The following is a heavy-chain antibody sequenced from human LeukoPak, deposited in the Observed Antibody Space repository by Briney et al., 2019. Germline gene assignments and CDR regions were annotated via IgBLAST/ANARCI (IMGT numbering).Heavy chain of an antibody. CDR1: GGTFSSYA. Sequence: RASVKVSCKASGGTFSSYAISWVRQAPGQGLEWMGWINPNSGGTNYAQKFQGRVTMTRDTSISTAYMELSRLRSDDTAVYYCAREISSSWKEVPYFDYWGQGTLVTVSS. D-gene: IGHD6-13*01. J-gene: IGHJ4*02. CDR2: INPNSGGT. V-gene: IGHV1-2*02. CDR3: AREISSSWKEVPYFDY.